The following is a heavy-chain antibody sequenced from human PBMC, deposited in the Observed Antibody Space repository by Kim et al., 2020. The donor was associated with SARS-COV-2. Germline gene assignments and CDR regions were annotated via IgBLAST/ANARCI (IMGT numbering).Heavy chain of an antibody. D-gene: IGHD2-8*01. CDR3: AREGTLMVYAIRSQGPDY. CDR1: GYTFTSYA. CDR2: INTNTGNP. J-gene: IGHJ4*02. Sequence: ASVKVSCKASGYTFTSYAMNWVRQAPGQGLEWMGWINTNTGNPTYAQGFTGRFVFSLDTSVSTAYLQISSLKAEDTAVYYCAREGTLMVYAIRSQGPDYWGQGTLVTVSS. V-gene: IGHV7-4-1*02.